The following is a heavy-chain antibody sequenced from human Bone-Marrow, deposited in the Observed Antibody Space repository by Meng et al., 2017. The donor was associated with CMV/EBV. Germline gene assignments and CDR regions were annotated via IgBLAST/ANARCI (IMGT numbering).Heavy chain of an antibody. J-gene: IGHJ4*02. Sequence: ASVKVSCKASGYTFTGYYMHWVRQAPGQGLEWMGWINPNSGVTNYAQKFQGRVTMTRDTSTSTAYMELSRLRSDDTAVYYCARIKISSSSYLFDYWGQGTLVTVSS. CDR2: INPNSGVT. V-gene: IGHV1-2*02. D-gene: IGHD6-6*01. CDR1: GYTFTGYY. CDR3: ARIKISSSSYLFDY.